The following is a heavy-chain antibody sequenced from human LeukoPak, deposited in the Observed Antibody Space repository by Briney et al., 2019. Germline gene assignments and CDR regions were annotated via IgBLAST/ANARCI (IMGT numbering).Heavy chain of an antibody. Sequence: SQTLSLTCTVSGGSISSGGYYWSWIRQHPGKGLEWIGYIYYSGSTYHNPSLKSRVTISVDTSKNQFSLKLSSVTAADTAIYYCAREYCNSISCPVWFDPWGQGTLVTVSS. V-gene: IGHV4-31*03. CDR3: AREYCNSISCPVWFDP. CDR1: GGSISSGGYY. D-gene: IGHD2/OR15-2a*01. J-gene: IGHJ5*02. CDR2: IYYSGST.